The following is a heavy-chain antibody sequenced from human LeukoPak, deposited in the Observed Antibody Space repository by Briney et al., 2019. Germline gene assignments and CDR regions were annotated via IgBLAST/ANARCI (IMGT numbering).Heavy chain of an antibody. Sequence: ASVKVSCKASGYTFTGYYMHWVRQAPGQGLEWMGRINPNSGGTNYAQNFQGRVTMTRDTSISTAYMDLSSLRSEDTAVHYCASEEMGPQGLDYWGQATLVTVSS. D-gene: IGHD5-24*01. CDR3: ASEEMGPQGLDY. CDR1: GYTFTGYY. J-gene: IGHJ4*02. V-gene: IGHV1-2*06. CDR2: INPNSGGT.